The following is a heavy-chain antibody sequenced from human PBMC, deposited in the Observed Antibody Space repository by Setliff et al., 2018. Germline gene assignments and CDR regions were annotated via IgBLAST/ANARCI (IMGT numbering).Heavy chain of an antibody. J-gene: IGHJ4*02. V-gene: IGHV1-8*02. CDR2: MNPNSGNT. CDR3: ARAQSWSGGPYYFDN. CDR1: GYTFTSYD. Sequence: ASVKVSCKASGYTFTSYDINWVRQATGQGLEWMGWMNPNSGNTGYAQKFQGRVTMTRNTSISTAYMDLSSLGFEDTAVYYCARAQSWSGGPYYFDNWGQGTLVTV. D-gene: IGHD3-3*01.